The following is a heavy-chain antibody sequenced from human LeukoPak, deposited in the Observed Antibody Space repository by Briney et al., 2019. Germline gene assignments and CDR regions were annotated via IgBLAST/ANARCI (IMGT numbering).Heavy chain of an antibody. J-gene: IGHJ4*02. V-gene: IGHV4-34*01. CDR3: ARVHPIAGIDY. Sequence: PSETLSLTCAVYGGSFSGYYWSWIRQPPGKGLEWIGEINHSGSTNYNPSLKSRVTISVDTSKNQFSLKLSSVTAADTAVYYCARVHPIAGIDYWGQGTLVTVSS. CDR1: GGSFSGYY. CDR2: INHSGST. D-gene: IGHD2/OR15-2a*01.